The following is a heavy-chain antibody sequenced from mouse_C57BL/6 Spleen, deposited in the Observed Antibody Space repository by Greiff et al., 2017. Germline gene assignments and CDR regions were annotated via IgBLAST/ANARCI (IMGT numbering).Heavy chain of an antibody. CDR1: GYTFTSYW. V-gene: IGHV1-69*01. CDR3: ARPWLPWYFDV. Sequence: QVQLQQPGAELVMPGASVKLSCKASGYTFTSYWMHWVKQRPGQGLEWIGEIDPSDSYTNYNQKFQGKSTLTVDKSSSTAYMQLSSLTSEDSAVYYCARPWLPWYFDVWGTGTTVTVSS. CDR2: IDPSDSYT. J-gene: IGHJ1*03. D-gene: IGHD2-2*01.